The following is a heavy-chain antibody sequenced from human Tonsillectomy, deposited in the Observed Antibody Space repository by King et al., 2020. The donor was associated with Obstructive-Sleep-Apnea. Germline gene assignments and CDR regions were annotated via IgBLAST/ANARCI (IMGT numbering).Heavy chain of an antibody. CDR3: ARELSGYDSHFDY. J-gene: IGHJ4*02. CDR1: GGSISSYY. D-gene: IGHD5-12*01. CDR2: IYYIGST. V-gene: IGHV4-59*01. Sequence: QLQESGPGLVKPSETLSLTCTVSGGSISSYYWSWIRQPPGKGLEWIGYIYYIGSTNYNPPLKSRVTISVDTSKNQFSLKLSSVTAADTAVYYCARELSGYDSHFDYWGQGTLVTVSS.